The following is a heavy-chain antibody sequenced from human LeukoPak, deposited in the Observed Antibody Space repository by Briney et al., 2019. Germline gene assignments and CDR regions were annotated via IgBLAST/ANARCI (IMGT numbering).Heavy chain of an antibody. V-gene: IGHV1-69*13. CDR2: IIPIFGTA. J-gene: IGHJ4*02. Sequence: SVKVSCKASGGTFTSYAISWVRQAPGQGLEWMGGIIPIFGTANYAQKFQGRVTITADESTSTAYMELSSLRSEDTAVYYCARESYSSGWDPDYWGQGTLVTVSS. CDR1: GGTFTSYA. D-gene: IGHD6-19*01. CDR3: ARESYSSGWDPDY.